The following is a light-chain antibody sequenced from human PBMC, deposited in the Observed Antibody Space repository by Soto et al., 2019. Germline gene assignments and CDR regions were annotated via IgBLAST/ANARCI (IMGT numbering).Light chain of an antibody. Sequence: EIVLTQSPGTLSLSPGERATLSCRASQSVSSSYLAWYQQKPGQAPRLLIYGASSRATGIPGRFSGSGSGTDFTLTISRLEPEDFAVYYCQQYGSSLPTFGPGTKVDIK. CDR3: QQYGSSLPT. CDR1: QSVSSSY. V-gene: IGKV3-20*01. CDR2: GAS. J-gene: IGKJ3*01.